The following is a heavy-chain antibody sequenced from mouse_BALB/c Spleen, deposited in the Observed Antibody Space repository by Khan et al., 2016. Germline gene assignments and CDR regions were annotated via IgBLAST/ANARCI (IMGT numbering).Heavy chain of an antibody. CDR2: INTYTGEP. J-gene: IGHJ1*01. CDR1: GYTFTNYG. V-gene: IGHV9-3-1*01. D-gene: IGHD1-1*01. Sequence: QIQLVQSGPELKKPGETVKISCKASGYTFTNYGMNWVKQAPGKGLKWMGWINTYTGEPTYADDFKGRFAFSLATSASTAYLQINNLKNEDTATYFSAITYYYGSSYRYFDVWGAGTTVTVSS. CDR3: AITYYYGSSYRYFDV.